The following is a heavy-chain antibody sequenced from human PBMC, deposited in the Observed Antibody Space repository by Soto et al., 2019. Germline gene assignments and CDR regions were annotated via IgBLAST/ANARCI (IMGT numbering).Heavy chain of an antibody. CDR2: ISPYNGNT. V-gene: IGHV1-18*04. CDR1: GYTFSSYV. J-gene: IGHJ4*02. CDR3: AREGGVWGSFRSFDY. D-gene: IGHD3-16*02. Sequence: QVQLVQSGVEVQKPGASVKVSCKASGYTFSSYVINWLRQAPGQGLEWMGWISPYNGNTNYGQNLQGRVTMTTDTSTSIGDMELRSLRSDDTAVYYCAREGGVWGSFRSFDYWGQGTLVTVSP.